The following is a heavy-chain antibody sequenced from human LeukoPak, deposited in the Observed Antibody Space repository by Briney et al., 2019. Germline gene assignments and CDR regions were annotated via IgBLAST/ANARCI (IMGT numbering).Heavy chain of an antibody. CDR2: IYYSGST. V-gene: IGHV4-59*01. J-gene: IGHJ4*02. Sequence: SETLSLTCTVSGGSISSYYWSWIRQPPGKGLEWIGYIYYSGSTNYNPSLKSRVTISVDTSKNQFSLKLRSVTAADTAVYYCARMYCSSSSCYLGDYWGQGTLVTVSS. CDR3: ARMYCSSSSCYLGDY. CDR1: GGSISSYY. D-gene: IGHD2-2*01.